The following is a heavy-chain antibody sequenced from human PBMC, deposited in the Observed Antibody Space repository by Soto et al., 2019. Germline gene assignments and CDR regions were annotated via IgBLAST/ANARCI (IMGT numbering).Heavy chain of an antibody. Sequence: QVQLQESGPGLVKPSETLSLTCTVSGGSISSYYWSWIRQPAGKGLEWIGRIYTSGGTNYNPSLNSRVTMSVDTSKNQFSLNLSSVPAAYTAVYYCARDGLWFGELPLGMDVWGQGTTVTVAS. D-gene: IGHD3-10*01. J-gene: IGHJ6*02. V-gene: IGHV4-4*07. CDR2: IYTSGGT. CDR3: ARDGLWFGELPLGMDV. CDR1: GGSISSYY.